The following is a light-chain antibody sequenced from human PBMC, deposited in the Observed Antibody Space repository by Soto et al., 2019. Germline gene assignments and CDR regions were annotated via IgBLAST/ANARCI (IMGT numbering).Light chain of an antibody. CDR2: GAS. Sequence: EIGMTQSPAPLSLSPGERATLSCRASQSVSSNLAWYQQKPGQAPRLLIYGASNRATGIPDRFSGSGSGTDFTLTISRLEPEDFAVYYCQQYGSSGTFGQGTKVDI. V-gene: IGKV3-20*01. CDR3: QQYGSSGT. CDR1: QSVSSN. J-gene: IGKJ1*01.